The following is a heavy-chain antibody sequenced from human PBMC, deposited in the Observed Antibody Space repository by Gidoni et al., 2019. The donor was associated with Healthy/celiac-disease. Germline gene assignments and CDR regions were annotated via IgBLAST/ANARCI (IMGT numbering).Heavy chain of an antibody. CDR2: IYYSGST. Sequence: QLQLQESGPGLVKPSETLSPTCPVSGGSHSSSSSYWGWIRQPPGKGLEWIGSIYYSGSTYYNPSLKSRVTISVDTSKNQFSLKLSSVTAADTAVYYCARVKDSSGWYLDWGQGTLVTVSS. CDR1: GGSHSSSSSY. CDR3: ARVKDSSGWYLD. V-gene: IGHV4-39*07. J-gene: IGHJ4*02. D-gene: IGHD6-19*01.